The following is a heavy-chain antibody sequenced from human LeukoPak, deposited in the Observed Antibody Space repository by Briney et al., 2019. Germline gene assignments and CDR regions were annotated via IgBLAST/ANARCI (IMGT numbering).Heavy chain of an antibody. CDR1: GFTFSSYG. Sequence: GRSLRLSCAASGFTFSSYGMHWVRQAPGKGLEWVAVIWYDGSNKYYADSVKGRFTIPRDNSKKTLYLQMNSLRAEDTAVYYWARDGRGGYGAPSYYFDYWGQGTLVTVSS. D-gene: IGHD3-16*01. J-gene: IGHJ4*02. CDR3: ARDGRGGYGAPSYYFDY. CDR2: IWYDGSNK. V-gene: IGHV3-33*01.